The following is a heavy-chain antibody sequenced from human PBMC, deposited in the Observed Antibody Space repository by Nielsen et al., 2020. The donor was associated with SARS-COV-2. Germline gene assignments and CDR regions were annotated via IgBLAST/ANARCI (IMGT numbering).Heavy chain of an antibody. CDR3: ARPYSGSYWRWFDP. CDR1: RFTFSSYG. D-gene: IGHD1-26*01. J-gene: IGHJ5*02. Sequence: GGSLRLSCAASRFTFSSYGMHWVRQAPGKGLEWVAVISYDGSNKYYADSVKGRFTISRDNSKNTLYLQMNSLRAEDTAVYYCARPYSGSYWRWFDPWGQGTLVTVSS. CDR2: ISYDGSNK. V-gene: IGHV3-30*19.